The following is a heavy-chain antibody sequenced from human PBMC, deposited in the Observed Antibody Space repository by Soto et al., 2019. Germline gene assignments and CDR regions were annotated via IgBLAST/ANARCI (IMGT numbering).Heavy chain of an antibody. Sequence: QVQLVQSGAEMQKPGSSVKVSCQSSGGTFYTYAMNWVRQAPGQGPEWMGDISPMFGAANYAPKFQGRVTITADESTGTSYMQLSSLTSEDTALYFCAREVQVHTPAFVYWGQGTLVTVSS. J-gene: IGHJ4*02. D-gene: IGHD3-10*01. CDR1: GGTFYTYA. V-gene: IGHV1-69*19. CDR2: ISPMFGAA. CDR3: AREVQVHTPAFVY.